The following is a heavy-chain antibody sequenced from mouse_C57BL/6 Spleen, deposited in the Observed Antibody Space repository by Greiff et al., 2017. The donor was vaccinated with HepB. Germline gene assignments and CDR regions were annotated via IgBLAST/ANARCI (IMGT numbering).Heavy chain of an antibody. CDR3: ARELLRYFDY. J-gene: IGHJ2*01. CDR1: GFTFSSYG. CDR2: ISSGGSYT. D-gene: IGHD1-1*01. Sequence: EVQLVESGGDLVKPGGSLKLSCAASGFTFSSYGMSWVRQTPDKRLEWVATISSGGSYTYYPDSVKGRFTISSDNAKNTLYLQMSSLKSEDTAMYYCARELLRYFDYWGQGTTLTVSS. V-gene: IGHV5-6*01.